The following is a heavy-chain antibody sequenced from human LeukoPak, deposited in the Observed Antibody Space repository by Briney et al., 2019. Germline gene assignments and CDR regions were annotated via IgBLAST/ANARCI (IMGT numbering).Heavy chain of an antibody. CDR3: ARPPVGTYSSGWYDYYYYYMDV. CDR1: GGSISSYY. J-gene: IGHJ6*03. CDR2: IYYSGST. D-gene: IGHD6-19*01. V-gene: IGHV4-59*01. Sequence: SETLSLTCTVSGGSISSYYWSWIRQPPGKGLEWIGYIYYSGSTNYNPSLKSRVTISVDTSKNQFSLKLSSVIAADTAVYYCARPPVGTYSSGWYDYYYYYMDVWGKGTTVTVSS.